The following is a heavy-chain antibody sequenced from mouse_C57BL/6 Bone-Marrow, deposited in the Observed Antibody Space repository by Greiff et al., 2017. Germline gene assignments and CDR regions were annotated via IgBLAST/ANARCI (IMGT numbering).Heavy chain of an antibody. CDR3: ARRLLQPYYAMDY. CDR1: GFTFSSYG. J-gene: IGHJ4*01. Sequence: EVNVVESGGDLVKPGGSLKLSCAASGFTFSSYGMSWVRQTPDKRLEWVATISSGGSYTYYPDSVKGRFTISRDNAKNTLYLQMSSLKSEDTAMYYCARRLLQPYYAMDYWGQGTSVTVSS. D-gene: IGHD2-10*01. V-gene: IGHV5-6*02. CDR2: ISSGGSYT.